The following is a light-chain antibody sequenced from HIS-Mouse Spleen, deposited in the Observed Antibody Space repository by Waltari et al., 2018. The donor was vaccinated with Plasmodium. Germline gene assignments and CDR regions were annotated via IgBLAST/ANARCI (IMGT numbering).Light chain of an antibody. J-gene: IGLJ1*01. Sequence: QSALTQPASVSGSPGQSITISCTGTSSDVGRYNLVSWYQQHPCKAPKRMIYEGSKRPSGVSNRFSGSKSGNTASLTISGLQAEDEADYYCCSYAGSSTHYVFGTGTKVTVL. CDR1: SSDVGRYNL. CDR2: EGS. CDR3: CSYAGSSTHYV. V-gene: IGLV2-23*01.